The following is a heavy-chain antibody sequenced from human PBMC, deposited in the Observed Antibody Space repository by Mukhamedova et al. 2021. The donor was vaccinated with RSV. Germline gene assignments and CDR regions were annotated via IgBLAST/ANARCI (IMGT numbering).Heavy chain of an antibody. J-gene: IGHJ6*03. CDR3: ATPPRITIFGATKGRMD. CDR2: ISSSSSYI. Sequence: SSYSMNWVRQAPGKGLEWVSSISSSSSYIYYADSVKGRFTISRDNAKNSLYLHMNSLRAEDTAVYYCATPPRITIFGATKGRMD. V-gene: IGHV3-21*01. CDR1: SSYS. D-gene: IGHD3-3*01.